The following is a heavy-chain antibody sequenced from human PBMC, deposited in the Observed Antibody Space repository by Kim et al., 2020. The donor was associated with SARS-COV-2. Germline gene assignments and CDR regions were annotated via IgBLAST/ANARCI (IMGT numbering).Heavy chain of an antibody. D-gene: IGHD2-8*01. CDR3: ARDPNWFDS. CDR2: IYHSGST. Sequence: SETLSLTCTVSGDSISGSDYLWDWIRQPPGKGLEWIGNIYHSGSTQYNPSFKTRVTISVDTSKNQFSLILTSVTAADTAVYYCARDPNWFDSWGPGTLVT. J-gene: IGHJ5*01. CDR1: GDSISGSDYL. V-gene: IGHV4-39*02.